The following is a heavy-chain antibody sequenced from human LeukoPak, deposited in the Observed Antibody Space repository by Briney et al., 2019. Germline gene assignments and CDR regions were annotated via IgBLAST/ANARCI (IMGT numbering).Heavy chain of an antibody. CDR3: ARLLDNDSSGYPDTFDI. J-gene: IGHJ3*02. D-gene: IGHD3-22*01. CDR2: IYYSGNT. Sequence: SDTLSLICAVSGGFISRLYWRWMRQPPGKGLEWIGYIYYSGNTYDSPPLHSRVTISVDTSKNPFSRKLTSVTAADTALYYCARLLDNDSSGYPDTFDIWGQGTMVTVSS. CDR1: GGFISRLY. V-gene: IGHV4-59*07.